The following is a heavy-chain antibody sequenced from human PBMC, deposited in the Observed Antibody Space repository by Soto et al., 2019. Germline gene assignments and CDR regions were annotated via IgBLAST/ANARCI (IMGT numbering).Heavy chain of an antibody. Sequence: GGSLRLSCAASGCTFTNYGMQWVRQAPGKGLEWVSGISWNSGSIGYADSVKGRFTISRDNAENSLYLQMNSLRAEDTALYYCAKDGGVGIAVAGTAFDIWGQGTMVTVSS. CDR2: ISWNSGSI. D-gene: IGHD6-19*01. CDR1: GCTFTNYG. CDR3: AKDGGVGIAVAGTAFDI. J-gene: IGHJ3*02. V-gene: IGHV3-9*01.